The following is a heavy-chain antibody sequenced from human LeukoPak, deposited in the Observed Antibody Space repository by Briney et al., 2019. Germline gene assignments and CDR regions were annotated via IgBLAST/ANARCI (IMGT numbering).Heavy chain of an antibody. Sequence: PSETLSLTXTVSGGSIRSYYWSWIRQPPGKGLEWIGYIYYSGSTYYNPSLKSRVTISVDTSKNQFSLKLSSVTAADTAVYYCARVGGMVRGVILGFDYWGQGTLVTVSS. J-gene: IGHJ4*02. V-gene: IGHV4-59*08. CDR3: ARVGGMVRGVILGFDY. D-gene: IGHD3-10*01. CDR2: IYYSGST. CDR1: GGSIRSYY.